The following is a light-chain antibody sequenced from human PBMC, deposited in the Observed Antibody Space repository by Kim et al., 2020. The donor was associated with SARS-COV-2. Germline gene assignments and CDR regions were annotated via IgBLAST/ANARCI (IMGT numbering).Light chain of an antibody. V-gene: IGKV3-15*01. J-gene: IGKJ2*01. CDR1: QSVSSD. CDR3: QQYNNWPMYT. CDR2: GAS. Sequence: IVMTQSPATLSVSPGERATLSCRASQSVSSDLAWYQQKPGQAPRLLIYGASTRATGIPARFSGSGSGTEFTLTISSLQSEDSAVYYCQQYNNWPMYTFGQGTKLEI.